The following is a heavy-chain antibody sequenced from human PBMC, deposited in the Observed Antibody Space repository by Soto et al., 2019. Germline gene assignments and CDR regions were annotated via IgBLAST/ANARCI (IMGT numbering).Heavy chain of an antibody. D-gene: IGHD5-18*01. V-gene: IGHV3-9*01. CDR1: GFTFGDYA. J-gene: IGHJ4*01. Sequence: PGGSLRLSCGASGFTFGDYAMHWVRQVPGRGLEWVSGVSWANISFGYADSVKGRFTISRDNAKNSLYLQMNSLRREDTAFYYCAKDRNTAMVTGDFDYWGHGTLVTVSS. CDR2: VSWANISF. CDR3: AKDRNTAMVTGDFDY.